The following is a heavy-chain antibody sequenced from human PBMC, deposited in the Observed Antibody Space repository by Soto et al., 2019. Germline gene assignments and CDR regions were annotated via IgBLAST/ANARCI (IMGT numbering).Heavy chain of an antibody. Sequence: ASVNVSCKFSGYTLTEFSIHWGRQAPGKGLEWMGGFDPEDAETIYAQKFQGRVTMAEDTSTDTAYMELSSLRSEDTAVYYCATTLGSSLQNDYYGMDVWGQGTTVTVSS. CDR1: GYTLTEFS. V-gene: IGHV1-24*01. J-gene: IGHJ6*02. CDR2: FDPEDAET. CDR3: ATTLGSSLQNDYYGMDV. D-gene: IGHD6-6*01.